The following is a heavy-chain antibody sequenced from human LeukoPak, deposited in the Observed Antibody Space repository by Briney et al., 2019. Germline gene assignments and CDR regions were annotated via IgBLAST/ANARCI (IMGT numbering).Heavy chain of an antibody. CDR3: ATGPDYYNSSSYYPYY. D-gene: IGHD3-22*01. CDR2: INQSGST. Sequence: SETLSLTCTVSGGSISSSSYYWSWIRQPPGKGLEWIGEINQSGSTNYNPSLKSRVTISVDTSKNQFSLKVNSVTAADTAVYYCATGPDYYNSSSYYPYYWGQGTLVTVSS. J-gene: IGHJ4*02. V-gene: IGHV4-39*07. CDR1: GGSISSSSYY.